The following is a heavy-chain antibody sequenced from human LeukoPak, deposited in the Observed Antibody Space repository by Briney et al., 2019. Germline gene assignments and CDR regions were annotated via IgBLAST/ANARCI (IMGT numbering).Heavy chain of an antibody. V-gene: IGHV4-39*07. CDR1: GGSVGSGSYY. CDR2: IYYSGST. D-gene: IGHD5-24*01. CDR3: ARDLEGLFDP. Sequence: SSETLSLTCTVSGGSVGSGSYYWSWIRQPPGKGLEWIGNIYYSGSTYYNPSLKSRVTISVDTSKNQFSLKLSSVTAADTAVYYCARDLEGLFDPWGQGTLVTVSS. J-gene: IGHJ5*02.